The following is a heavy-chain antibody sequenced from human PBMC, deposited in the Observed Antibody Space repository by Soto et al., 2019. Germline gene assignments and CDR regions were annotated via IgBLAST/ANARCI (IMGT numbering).Heavy chain of an antibody. CDR1: GLNFGTYG. V-gene: IGHV3-7*01. D-gene: IGHD3-10*01. J-gene: IGHJ4*02. Sequence: LSCAVSGLNFGTYGKPWVPVAQPNGLHLVDNIKKDGSEKYYVDSVKGRFTISRDNAKNSLYLQMNSMRVEDTAVYHCATVKAEALYYYSSGNSYYFDYWGQGGPVTV. CDR3: ATVKAEALYYYSSGNSYYFDY. CDR2: IKKDGSEK.